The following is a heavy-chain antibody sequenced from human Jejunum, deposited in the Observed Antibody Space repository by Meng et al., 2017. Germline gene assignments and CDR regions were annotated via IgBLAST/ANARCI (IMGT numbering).Heavy chain of an antibody. Sequence: GESLKISCAASGFTFSNYDMHWVRQVTGKGLEWVSAIGRGDDTYYPASVKGRFTISREDARNSLYLQMNSLTVGDTAVYYCAMEGREVAGGHWLQPLDYWGQGILVTVSS. J-gene: IGHJ4*02. D-gene: IGHD5-24*01. V-gene: IGHV3-13*01. CDR3: AMEGREVAGGHWLQPLDY. CDR2: IGRGDDT. CDR1: GFTFSNYD.